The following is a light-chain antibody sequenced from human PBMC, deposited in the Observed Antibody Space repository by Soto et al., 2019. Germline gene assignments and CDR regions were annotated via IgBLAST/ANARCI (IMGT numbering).Light chain of an antibody. CDR2: GAS. V-gene: IGKV3-20*01. Sequence: EIVLTQSPGTLSLSPGERATLSCRASQSVSNNYLAWYQQKPGQAPRLLIYGASNRATGIPDRFSGSGSGTDFTLTISSLQSEDFALYYCQQYDDWPRTFGQGTKLEIK. CDR3: QQYDDWPRT. J-gene: IGKJ2*01. CDR1: QSVSNNY.